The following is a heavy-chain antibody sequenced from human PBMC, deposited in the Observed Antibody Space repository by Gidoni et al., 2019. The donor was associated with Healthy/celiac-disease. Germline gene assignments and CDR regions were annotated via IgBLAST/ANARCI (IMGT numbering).Heavy chain of an antibody. CDR2: ISWNSGSI. Sequence: FDDYAMHWVRQAPGKGLEWVSGISWNSGSIGYADSVKGRFTISRDNAKNSLYLQMNSLRAEDTALYYCAKDRGDIVVVPAARGGIDYWGQGTLVTVSS. V-gene: IGHV3-9*01. CDR3: AKDRGDIVVVPAARGGIDY. J-gene: IGHJ4*02. D-gene: IGHD2-2*01. CDR1: FDDYA.